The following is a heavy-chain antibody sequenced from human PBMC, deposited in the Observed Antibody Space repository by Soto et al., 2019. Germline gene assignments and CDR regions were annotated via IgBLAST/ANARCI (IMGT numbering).Heavy chain of an antibody. CDR2: ISYDGSNK. V-gene: IGHV3-30-3*01. CDR1: GFTFSSYA. Sequence: PGGSLRLSCAASGFTFSSYAMHWVRQAPGKGLEWVAIISYDGSNKYYADSMKGRFTISRDNSKNTLYLQMNSLRAEDTAVYYCARGYSSSSAAFDYWGQGTLVTVSS. CDR3: ARGYSSSSAAFDY. J-gene: IGHJ4*02. D-gene: IGHD6-13*01.